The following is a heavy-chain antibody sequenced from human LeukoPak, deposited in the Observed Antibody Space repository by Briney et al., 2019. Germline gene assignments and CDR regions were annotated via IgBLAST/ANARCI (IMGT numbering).Heavy chain of an antibody. CDR1: GGFISSGTHY. V-gene: IGHV4-61*02. Sequence: SETLFLTCDVSGGFISSGTHYWTWVRQPVGKGLEWLGRVFTSGNPTYNSSLKSRLTISIDKSKNQFSLKLSSVTAADTAVYYCARRWNYKDAFDIWGRGTMVTVSS. D-gene: IGHD1-7*01. J-gene: IGHJ3*02. CDR2: VFTSGNP. CDR3: ARRWNYKDAFDI.